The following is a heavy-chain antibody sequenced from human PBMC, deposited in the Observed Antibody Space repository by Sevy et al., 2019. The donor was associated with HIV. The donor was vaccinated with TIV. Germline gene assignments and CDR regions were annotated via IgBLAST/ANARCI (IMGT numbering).Heavy chain of an antibody. CDR1: GFPFGTYA. Sequence: GGSLRLSCAASGFPFGTYAMHWVRQAPGKGLEWLGVISNKGNSYHSADSVKGRFTISRDNSRNTLFLQMNNLRVDDTAVYYCARDPTIFGLVRGYCDYWGKGTLVTVSS. J-gene: IGHJ4*02. D-gene: IGHD3-3*02. V-gene: IGHV3-30-3*01. CDR3: ARDPTIFGLVRGYCDY. CDR2: ISNKGNSY.